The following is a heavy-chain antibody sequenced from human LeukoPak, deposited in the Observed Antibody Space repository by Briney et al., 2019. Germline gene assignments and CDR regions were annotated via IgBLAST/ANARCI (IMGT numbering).Heavy chain of an antibody. CDR2: IFSST. V-gene: IGHV3-53*01. J-gene: IGHJ4*02. Sequence: GGSLRLSCTVSGFTVSSNSMSWVRQAPGKGLEWVSFIFSSTHYSDSVKGRFTISRDNSKNTLYLQMNSLRAEDTAVYYCARRAGAYSHPYDYWGQGTLVTVSS. CDR1: GFTVSSNS. D-gene: IGHD4/OR15-4a*01. CDR3: ARRAGAYSHPYDY.